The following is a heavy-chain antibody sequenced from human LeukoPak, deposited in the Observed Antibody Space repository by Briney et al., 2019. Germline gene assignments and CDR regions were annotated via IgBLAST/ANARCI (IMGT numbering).Heavy chain of an antibody. J-gene: IGHJ4*02. D-gene: IGHD4-17*01. Sequence: PGGSLRLSCAVSGFNFNTYTMNWVRQAPGKGLEWVSSISSDSSYIYYADAVHGRFTVSRDNAKYSLYLQMNSLRAEDTAVYYCVRGSYGAYDYWGQGSLVTVSS. CDR1: GFNFNTYT. CDR3: VRGSYGAYDY. CDR2: ISSDSSYI. V-gene: IGHV3-21*01.